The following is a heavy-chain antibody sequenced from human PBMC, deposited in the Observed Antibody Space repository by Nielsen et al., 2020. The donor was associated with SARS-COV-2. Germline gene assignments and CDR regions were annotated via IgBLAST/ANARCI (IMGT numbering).Heavy chain of an antibody. J-gene: IGHJ5*02. CDR3: ARGRTLQRVWFDP. Sequence: ASVKVSCKASGYTFSSYGISWVRQAPGQGLEWMGWISAYNGNTNYAQKLKDRVTMTTDTSTNTAYMELRSLRSDDTAVYYCARGRTLQRVWFDPWGQGTLVTVSS. CDR2: ISAYNGNT. D-gene: IGHD4-11*01. CDR1: GYTFSSYG. V-gene: IGHV1-18*01.